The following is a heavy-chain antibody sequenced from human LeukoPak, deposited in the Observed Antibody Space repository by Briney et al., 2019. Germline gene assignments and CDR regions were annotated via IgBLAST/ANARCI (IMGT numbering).Heavy chain of an antibody. CDR1: GYTFISYG. V-gene: IGHV1-18*01. Sequence: ASVKVTCKTSGYTFISYGISWVRQAPGQGLEWMGWISGNNGNTNYEQKLQGRVTMATDTSTSTVYMELRSLRSDDTAVYYCARTGIVGATRHAFDIWGQGTMVTVSS. J-gene: IGHJ3*02. CDR3: ARTGIVGATRHAFDI. CDR2: ISGNNGNT. D-gene: IGHD1-26*01.